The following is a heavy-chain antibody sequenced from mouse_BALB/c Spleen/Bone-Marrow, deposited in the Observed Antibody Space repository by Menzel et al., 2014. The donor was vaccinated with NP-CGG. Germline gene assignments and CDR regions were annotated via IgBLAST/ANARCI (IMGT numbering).Heavy chain of an antibody. V-gene: IGHV1S56*01. D-gene: IGHD2-4*01. CDR3: ARDDYAY. CDR1: GYTFTSYY. J-gene: IGHJ3*01. Sequence: QVQLQQPGPELVKPGASVRISCKASGYTFTSYYIHWVKQSPGQGLEWIGWIYPGNVNTKYNEKFKGKATLTADKSSSTAYMQLSSLTSEDSAVYFCARDDYAYWGQGTLVTVSA. CDR2: IYPGNVNT.